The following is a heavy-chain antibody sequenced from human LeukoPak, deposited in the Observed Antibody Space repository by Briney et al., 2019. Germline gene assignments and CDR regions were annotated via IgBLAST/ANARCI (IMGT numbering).Heavy chain of an antibody. J-gene: IGHJ6*03. Sequence: GGSLRLSCAASGFTFSSYGMHWVRQAPGKGLEWVAFIRYDGSNEYYADSVKGRFTISRDNSKNTLYLQMNSLRAEDTAVYYCANINDFWSGYYLAYYYMDVWGKGTTVTVSS. CDR3: ANINDFWSGYYLAYYYMDV. CDR1: GFTFSSYG. CDR2: IRYDGSNE. V-gene: IGHV3-30*02. D-gene: IGHD3-3*01.